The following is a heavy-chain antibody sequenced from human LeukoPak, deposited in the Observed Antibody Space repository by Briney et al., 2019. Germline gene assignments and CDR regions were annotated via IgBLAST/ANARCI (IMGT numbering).Heavy chain of an antibody. Sequence: PSETLSLTCAVHGGSFSGYYWSCIRQDPGKGLEWIGEINHSGSTNYNPSLKSRVTISVDTSKNRFSLKLSSVTAADTAVYYCARGPPGDSSGYYLNYWGQGTLLTVS. CDR3: ARGPPGDSSGYYLNY. V-gene: IGHV4-34*01. J-gene: IGHJ4*02. D-gene: IGHD3-22*01. CDR2: INHSGST. CDR1: GGSFSGYY.